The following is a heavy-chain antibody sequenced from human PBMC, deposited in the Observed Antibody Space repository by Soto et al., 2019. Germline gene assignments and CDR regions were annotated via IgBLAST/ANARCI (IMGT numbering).Heavy chain of an antibody. CDR2: IRSKAYGGTT. D-gene: IGHD6-13*01. V-gene: IGHV3-49*03. Sequence: GGSLRLSCTASGFTFGDYAMSWFRQAPGKGLEWVGFIRSKAYGGTTEYAASVKGRFTISRDDSKRIAYLQMNSLKTEDTAVYYCTRVYSSSLNDAFDIWGQGTMVTVS. CDR3: TRVYSSSLNDAFDI. CDR1: GFTFGDYA. J-gene: IGHJ3*02.